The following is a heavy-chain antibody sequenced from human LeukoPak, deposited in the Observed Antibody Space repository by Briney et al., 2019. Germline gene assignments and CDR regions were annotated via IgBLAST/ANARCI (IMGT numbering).Heavy chain of an antibody. D-gene: IGHD5-12*01. J-gene: IGHJ4*02. Sequence: GGSLRLSCAASGFPFSAFTMSWVRQAPGKGLEWVSVIYSGGSTYYADSVKGRFTISRDNAKNSLYLQMNSLRAEDTAVYYCARGWWSGYDAKLDYWGQGTLVTVSS. CDR2: IYSGGST. CDR1: GFPFSAFT. CDR3: ARGWWSGYDAKLDY. V-gene: IGHV3-66*01.